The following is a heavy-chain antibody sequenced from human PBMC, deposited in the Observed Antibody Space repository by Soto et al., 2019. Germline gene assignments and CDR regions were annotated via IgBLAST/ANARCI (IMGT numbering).Heavy chain of an antibody. CDR2: ISPEGSST. J-gene: IGHJ4*02. CDR3: VRPRYDGSGTPFDY. D-gene: IGHD3-22*01. Sequence: GGSLRLSCEASGFTLSGNWMHWVRQVPGKGLVWVSRISPEGSSTTHADSVKGRFTISRDNAKNTLYLQMNSLRPEDTAVYYCVRPRYDGSGTPFDYWGQGALVTVPS. CDR1: GFTLSGNW. V-gene: IGHV3-74*01.